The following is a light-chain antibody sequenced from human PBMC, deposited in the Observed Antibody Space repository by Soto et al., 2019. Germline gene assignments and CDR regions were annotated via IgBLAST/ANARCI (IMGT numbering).Light chain of an antibody. CDR2: AAS. CDR1: QSSSNY. J-gene: IGKJ2*01. V-gene: IGKV1-39*01. CDR3: QQGYTTPYT. Sequence: DIPMTQSPSSLSASVGDRVTISCRASQSSSNYLNWYQQKPGKAPKLLIYAASTLQSGVPSRFSGSGSGTDFTLTISSLQPEDFATYYCQQGYTTPYTFGQGTKLEIK.